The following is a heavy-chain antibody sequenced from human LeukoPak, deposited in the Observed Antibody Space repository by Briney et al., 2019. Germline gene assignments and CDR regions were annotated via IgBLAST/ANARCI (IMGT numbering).Heavy chain of an antibody. D-gene: IGHD3-10*01. CDR1: GYTFTGYY. J-gene: IGHJ3*02. CDR2: INPNSGGT. Sequence: ASVKVSSKASGYTFTGYYMHWVRQAPGQGLEWMGWINPNSGGTNYAQKFQGRVTMTRDTSISTAYMELSRLRSDDTAVYYCARDQNGSGSYYHHDAFDIWGQGTMVTVSS. V-gene: IGHV1-2*02. CDR3: ARDQNGSGSYYHHDAFDI.